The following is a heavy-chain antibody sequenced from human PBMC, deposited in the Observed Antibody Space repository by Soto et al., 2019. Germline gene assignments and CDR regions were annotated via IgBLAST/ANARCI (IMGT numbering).Heavy chain of an antibody. CDR1: GYTFSKYG. Sequence: QVQLVQSGGEVKKPGASVKVSCKASGYTFSKYGISWVRQAPGQGLVWMGWISVYNGTTNHARKFQGRVTMTTDTSTSTAYMELRSLTSDDTAVYYCARDWVGKQQSLVGYFDLWGRGTLVTVSS. J-gene: IGHJ2*01. D-gene: IGHD6-13*01. CDR2: ISVYNGTT. CDR3: ARDWVGKQQSLVGYFDL. V-gene: IGHV1-18*01.